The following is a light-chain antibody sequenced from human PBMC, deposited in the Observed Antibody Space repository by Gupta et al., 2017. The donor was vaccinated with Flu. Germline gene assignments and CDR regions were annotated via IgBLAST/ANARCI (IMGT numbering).Light chain of an antibody. J-gene: IGLJ1*01. V-gene: IGLV2-23*01. CDR2: EGS. CDR1: SSDVGSDNL. CDR3: CSYAGSDTYV. Sequence: SALTQPAPLAVSPGPSITISCTATSSDVGSDNLVSWYQQHPGKAPKLMIYEGSKRPAGVSNCFSGAKSGNTASLTSSGLEEEEVDDYYCCSYAGSDTYVFGTGTKVTVL.